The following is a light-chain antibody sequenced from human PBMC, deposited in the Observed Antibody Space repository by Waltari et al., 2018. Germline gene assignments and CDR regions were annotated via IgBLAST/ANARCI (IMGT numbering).Light chain of an antibody. V-gene: IGKV3-20*01. J-gene: IGKJ1*01. CDR3: QQYTGSLPWT. CDR1: QSVFIDY. Sequence: ETVLTQSPGTLSLSPWERATLSCKASQSVFIDYLAWYQQKPGQAPRLVIYGTSNRAAGIPDRCSGSGSGTDFTLTISRLEPEDFAVYYCQQYTGSLPWTFGQGTKVEIK. CDR2: GTS.